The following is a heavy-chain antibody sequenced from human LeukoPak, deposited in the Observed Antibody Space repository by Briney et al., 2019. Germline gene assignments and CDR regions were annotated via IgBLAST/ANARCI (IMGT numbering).Heavy chain of an antibody. CDR3: ARDFDSSGYWFDP. CDR2: ISYDGSNK. Sequence: GGSLRLSCAASGFTFSGYPIHWVRQAPGKGLEWVAVISYDGSNKYYADSVKGRFTISRDNSKNTLYLQMNSLRAEDTAVYYCARDFDSSGYWFDPWGQGTLVTVSS. J-gene: IGHJ5*02. CDR1: GFTFSGYP. D-gene: IGHD3-22*01. V-gene: IGHV3-30-3*01.